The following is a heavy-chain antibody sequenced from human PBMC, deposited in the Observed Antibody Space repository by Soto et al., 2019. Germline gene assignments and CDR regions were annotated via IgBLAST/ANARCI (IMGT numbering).Heavy chain of an antibody. D-gene: IGHD3-16*02. J-gene: IGHJ6*03. CDR3: ARIYDYIWGSYRYPHSMDV. V-gene: IGHV2-5*02. CDR2: IYWDDDK. CDR1: GFSLSTSGVG. Sequence: QITLKESGPTLVKPTQTLTLTCTFSGFSLSTSGVGVGWIRQPPGKALEWLALIYWDDDKRYSPSLKSRLTIPKDTSKNQVVLTMTNMDPVDTATYYCARIYDYIWGSYRYPHSMDVWGKGTTVTVSS.